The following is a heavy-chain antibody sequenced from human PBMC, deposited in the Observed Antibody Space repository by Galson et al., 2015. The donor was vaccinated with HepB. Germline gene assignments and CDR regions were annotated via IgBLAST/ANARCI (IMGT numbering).Heavy chain of an antibody. D-gene: IGHD3-10*01. J-gene: IGHJ6*02. CDR2: IIPIFGTA. Sequence: SVKVSCKASGGTFSSYAISWVRQAPGQGLEWMGGIIPIFGTANYAQKFQGRVTITADESTSTAYMELSSLRSEDTAVYYCARAMVRGVYGYYYYGMDVWGQGTTVTVSS. CDR3: ARAMVRGVYGYYYYGMDV. V-gene: IGHV1-69*13. CDR1: GGTFSSYA.